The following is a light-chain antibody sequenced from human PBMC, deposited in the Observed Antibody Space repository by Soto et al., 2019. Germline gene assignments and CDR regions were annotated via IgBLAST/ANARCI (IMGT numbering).Light chain of an antibody. V-gene: IGLV2-11*01. CDR3: CSYAGSYTFYV. CDR1: SSDVGGYNY. J-gene: IGLJ1*01. Sequence: QSALTQPRSVSGSPGQSVTISCTGTSSDVGGYNYVSWYQQYSGTAPKLMIYDVTMRPSGVPDRFSGSKSGNTASLTISGLQAEDEADYYCCSYAGSYTFYVFGTGTKLTVL. CDR2: DVT.